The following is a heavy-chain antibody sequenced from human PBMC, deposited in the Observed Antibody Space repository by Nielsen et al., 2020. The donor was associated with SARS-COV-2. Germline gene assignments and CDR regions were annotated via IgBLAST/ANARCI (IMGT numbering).Heavy chain of an antibody. Sequence: SETLSLTCTVSGGSISSGGYYWSWIRQPPGKGLEWIGYIYYSGSTNYNPSLKSRVTISVDTSKNQFSLKLSSVTAADTAVYYCARDNRIAVAPDYWGQGTLVTVSS. CDR2: IYYSGST. CDR3: ARDNRIAVAPDY. CDR1: GGSISSGGYY. V-gene: IGHV4-61*08. J-gene: IGHJ4*02. D-gene: IGHD6-19*01.